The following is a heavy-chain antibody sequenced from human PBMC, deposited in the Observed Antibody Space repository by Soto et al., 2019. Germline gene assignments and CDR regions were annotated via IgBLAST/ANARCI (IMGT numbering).Heavy chain of an antibody. J-gene: IGHJ6*02. CDR1: GFTFSSYS. D-gene: IGHD3-22*01. CDR3: AKDRSYYDSSGYSYGMDV. CDR2: ISSSSSYI. V-gene: IGHV3-21*01. Sequence: PGGSLRLSCAASGFTFSSYSMNWVRQAPGKGLEWVSSISSSSSYIYYADSVKGRFTISRDNSKNTLYLQMNSLRAEDTAVYYCAKDRSYYDSSGYSYGMDVWGQGTTVTVSS.